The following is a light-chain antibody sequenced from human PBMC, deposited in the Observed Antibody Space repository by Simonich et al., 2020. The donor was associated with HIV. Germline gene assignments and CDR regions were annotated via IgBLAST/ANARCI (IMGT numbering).Light chain of an antibody. Sequence: QSVLTQPPSASGTPGQRVTISCSGSTSNIGSNTVNWHQQLPGTAPKLLIYKNNQRPSGIPDRFSGSKSGTSATLGITGLQTGDEADYYCGTWDSSLSAGVFGGGTQLTVL. CDR2: KNN. CDR3: GTWDSSLSAGV. CDR1: TSNIGSNT. J-gene: IGLJ7*01. V-gene: IGLV1-44*01.